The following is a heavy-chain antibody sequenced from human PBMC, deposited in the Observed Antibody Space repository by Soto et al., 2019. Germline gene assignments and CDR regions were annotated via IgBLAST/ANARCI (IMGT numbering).Heavy chain of an antibody. J-gene: IGHJ3*02. CDR2: IYYSGST. D-gene: IGHD1-26*01. CDR3: ARGGDSGGPVSPIDAFDI. CDR1: GGSISSGDYY. V-gene: IGHV4-30-4*01. Sequence: SETLSLTCTVSGGSISSGDYYWSWIRQPPGKGLEWIGYIYYSGSTYYNPSLKSRVTISVDTSKNQFSLKLSSVTAADTAVYYCARGGDSGGPVSPIDAFDIWGQGTMVT.